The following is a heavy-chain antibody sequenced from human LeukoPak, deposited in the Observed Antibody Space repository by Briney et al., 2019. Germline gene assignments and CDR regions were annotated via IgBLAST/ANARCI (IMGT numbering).Heavy chain of an antibody. Sequence: SETLSLTCTVSGGSISSSSYYWGWIRQPPGKGLEWIGSIYYSGSTYYNPSLKSRVTISVDTSKNQFSLKLSSVTAADTAVYYCASEAAGTMYYDYWGQGTLVTVSS. CDR2: IYYSGST. CDR3: ASEAAGTMYYDY. V-gene: IGHV4-39*01. CDR1: GGSISSSSYY. J-gene: IGHJ4*02. D-gene: IGHD3-10*01.